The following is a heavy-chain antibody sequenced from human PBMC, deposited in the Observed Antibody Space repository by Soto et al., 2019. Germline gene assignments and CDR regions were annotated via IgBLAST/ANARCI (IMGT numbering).Heavy chain of an antibody. D-gene: IGHD3-22*01. Sequence: ASVKVSCKASGYTFTSYGISWVRQAPGQGLEWMGWISAYNGNKNYAQKLQGRVTMTTDTSTSTAYMELRSLRSDDTAVYYCARVPYYSDSSGHNWFDPWGKGTLVTVCS. CDR2: ISAYNGNK. CDR3: ARVPYYSDSSGHNWFDP. V-gene: IGHV1-18*01. J-gene: IGHJ5*02. CDR1: GYTFTSYG.